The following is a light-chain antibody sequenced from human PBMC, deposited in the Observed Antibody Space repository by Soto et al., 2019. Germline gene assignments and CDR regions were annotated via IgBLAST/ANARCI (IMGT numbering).Light chain of an antibody. V-gene: IGKV1-5*03. Sequence: PSTLSSSVGHRATIPCRASQSISGWLAWYQQKPGRAPKVLIYKASSLESGVPSRFSGRGSGTDFTLTISRLEPEDFAVYYCQQYGTTPWTFGRGTKVDIK. CDR2: KAS. CDR1: QSISGW. CDR3: QQYGTTPWT. J-gene: IGKJ1*01.